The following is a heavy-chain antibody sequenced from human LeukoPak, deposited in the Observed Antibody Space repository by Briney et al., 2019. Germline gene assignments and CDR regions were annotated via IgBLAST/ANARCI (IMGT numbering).Heavy chain of an antibody. CDR3: ARHGTITMVRGRLRYYYMDV. Sequence: GGSLRLSCAASGFTVSSNYMSWVRQAPGKGLEWVSVIYSGSSTYYADSVKRRFTIYRENSKNTLYLQMNSLRAEDTAVYYCARHGTITMVRGRLRYYYMDVWGKGATVTISS. J-gene: IGHJ6*03. CDR2: IYSGSST. D-gene: IGHD3-10*01. CDR1: GFTVSSNY. V-gene: IGHV3-53*01.